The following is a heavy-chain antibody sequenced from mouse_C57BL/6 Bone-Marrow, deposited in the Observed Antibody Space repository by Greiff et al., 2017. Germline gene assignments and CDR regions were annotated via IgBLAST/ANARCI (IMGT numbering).Heavy chain of an antibody. CDR3: ARTTKALLFAY. CDR2: IDPSDSYT. V-gene: IGHV1-59*01. Sequence: QVQLKQPGAELVRPGTSVKLSCKASGYTFTSYWMHWVKQRPGQGLEWIGVIDPSDSYTNYNQKFKGKATLTVDTSSSTAYMQLSSLTSEDSAVYYCARTTKALLFAYWGQGTLVTVSA. CDR1: GYTFTSYW. J-gene: IGHJ3*01. D-gene: IGHD1-3*01.